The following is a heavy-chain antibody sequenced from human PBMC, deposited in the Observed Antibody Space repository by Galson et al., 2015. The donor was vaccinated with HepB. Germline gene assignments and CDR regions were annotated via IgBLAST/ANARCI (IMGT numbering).Heavy chain of an antibody. V-gene: IGHV3-30-3*01. D-gene: IGHD2-2*01. CDR2: MSYDGSNK. CDR1: GFIFSSYA. Sequence: SLRLSCAASGFIFSSYAMHWVRQAPGKGLGWVAVMSYDGSNKYYADSVRGRFTISRDNTKNTLYLQMNSLRAEDTAVYYCARESLRDIVVVPAAIRGYFVLWGRGTLVTVSS. CDR3: ARESLRDIVVVPAAIRGYFVL. J-gene: IGHJ2*01.